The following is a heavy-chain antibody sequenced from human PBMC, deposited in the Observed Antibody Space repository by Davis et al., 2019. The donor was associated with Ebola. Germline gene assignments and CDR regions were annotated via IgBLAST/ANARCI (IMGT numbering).Heavy chain of an antibody. CDR1: GFTFYRYE. CDR3: GGYY. D-gene: IGHD3-16*01. J-gene: IGHJ4*02. CDR2: ISASGSPI. Sequence: GESLKISCVTSGFTFYRYEMNWVRQAPGKGLEWVSFISASGSPIYYADSIKGRFTISRDTARNSVHLQMDSLRAEDTAVYYCGGYYWGQGTLVTVSS. V-gene: IGHV3-48*03.